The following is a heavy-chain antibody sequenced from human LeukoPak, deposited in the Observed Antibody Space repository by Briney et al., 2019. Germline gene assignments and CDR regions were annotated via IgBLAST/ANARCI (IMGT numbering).Heavy chain of an antibody. J-gene: IGHJ4*02. CDR1: GFTFSSYS. Sequence: GGSLRLSCAASGFTFSSYSMNWVRQAPGKGLEWVSYISSSSSTIYYADSVKGRFTISRDNAKNSLYLQMNSLRAEDTAVYYCARDLGIRFGESQYYWGQGTLVTVSS. CDR2: ISSSSSTI. CDR3: ARDLGIRFGESQYY. D-gene: IGHD3-10*01. V-gene: IGHV3-48*01.